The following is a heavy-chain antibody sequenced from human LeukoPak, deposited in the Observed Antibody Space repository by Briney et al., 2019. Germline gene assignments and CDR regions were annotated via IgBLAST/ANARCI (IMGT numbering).Heavy chain of an antibody. CDR1: GYTFTSYY. V-gene: IGHV1-46*01. J-gene: IGHJ6*03. Sequence: ASVKVSCKAPGYTFTSYYMHWVRQAPGEGLEWMGIINPTGGSTSYAQKFQGRVTMTRDMSTSTVYMELSSLRSEDTAVYYCARESKDYYMDVWGKGTTVTVSS. CDR3: ARESKDYYMDV. D-gene: IGHD2-15*01. CDR2: INPTGGST.